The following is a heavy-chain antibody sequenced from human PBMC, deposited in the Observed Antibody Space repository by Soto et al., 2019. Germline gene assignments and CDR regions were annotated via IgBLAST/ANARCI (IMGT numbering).Heavy chain of an antibody. CDR1: GGSISSSSYY. Sequence: SETLSLTCTVSGGSISSSSYYWGWIRQPPGKGLEWIGSIYYSGSTYYNPSLKSRVTISVDTSKNQFSLKLSSVTAADTAVYYCARHSSSWYVGWYFDLWGRGTLVTVSS. CDR2: IYYSGST. D-gene: IGHD6-13*01. V-gene: IGHV4-39*01. J-gene: IGHJ2*01. CDR3: ARHSSSWYVGWYFDL.